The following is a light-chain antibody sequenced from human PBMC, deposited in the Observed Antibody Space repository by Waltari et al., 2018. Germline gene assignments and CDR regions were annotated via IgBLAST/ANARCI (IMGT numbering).Light chain of an antibody. Sequence: EFALTQSPGTLSLSPGVRATLSCRDSQSVSSSYLAWYQQKPGQAPRVLIHGASNRATGIPDRFSGSGSGTDFTLTISRLEPEDFAVYYCQQYGSSPWTFGQGTKVEIK. CDR1: QSVSSSY. CDR2: GAS. J-gene: IGKJ1*01. V-gene: IGKV3-20*01. CDR3: QQYGSSPWT.